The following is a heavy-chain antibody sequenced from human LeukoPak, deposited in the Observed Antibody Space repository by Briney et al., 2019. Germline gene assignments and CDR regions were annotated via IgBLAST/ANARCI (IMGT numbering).Heavy chain of an antibody. D-gene: IGHD2/OR15-2a*01. Sequence: GGSLRLSCTASGCTFSTYWMHWVRQASGKGLMWVSRVNGDGSSTVYADSVKGRFTISRDNAKNTLYLQMNSLRAEDTAVYYCTRDLSPAHFWGQGTLVTVSS. J-gene: IGHJ4*02. V-gene: IGHV3-74*01. CDR1: GCTFSTYW. CDR2: VNGDGSST. CDR3: TRDLSPAHF.